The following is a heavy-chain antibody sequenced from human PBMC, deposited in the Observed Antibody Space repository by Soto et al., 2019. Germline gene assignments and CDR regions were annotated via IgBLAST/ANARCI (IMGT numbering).Heavy chain of an antibody. CDR2: VIPLLDAS. CDR3: ASGKTQMTQDRMGFYYFMDV. J-gene: IGHJ6*03. V-gene: IGHV1-69*08. CDR1: GDTFNDRT. D-gene: IGHD1-26*01. Sequence: QVHLVQSGAEVMNPRSVVKISCTASGDTFNDRTFTWVRRASGQGIEWMGRVIPLLDASNYAEKLQDRVTITAHKYTNTAYMELSGLKSEASAIYYCASGKTQMTQDRMGFYYFMDVWGKGTTVTVSS.